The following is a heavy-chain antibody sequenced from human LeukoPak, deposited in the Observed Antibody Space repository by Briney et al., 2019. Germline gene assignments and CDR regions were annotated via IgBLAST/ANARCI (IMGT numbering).Heavy chain of an antibody. CDR1: GGSISSNNW. J-gene: IGHJ4*02. V-gene: IGHV4-4*02. Sequence: SETLSLTCAVSGGSISSNNWWSWVRQPPGKGLEWIGEIYHSGSTNYNPSLKSRVTISVDKSKNQFSLKLSSVTAADTAVYYCATYYDSSGYKLDYWGQGTLVTVSS. D-gene: IGHD3-22*01. CDR2: IYHSGST. CDR3: ATYYDSSGYKLDY.